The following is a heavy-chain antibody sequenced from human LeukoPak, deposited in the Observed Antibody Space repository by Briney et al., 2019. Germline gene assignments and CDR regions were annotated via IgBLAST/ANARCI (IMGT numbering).Heavy chain of an antibody. J-gene: IGHJ3*02. CDR3: AADPGYYDSSGYSDAFDI. Sequence: ASVKVSCKASGFTFTSSAMQWVRQARGQRLEWIGWIVVGSGNTNYAQKFQERVTITRDMSTSTAYMGLSSLRSEDTAVYYCAADPGYYDSSGYSDAFDIWGQGTMVTVSS. V-gene: IGHV1-58*02. CDR1: GFTFTSSA. CDR2: IVVGSGNT. D-gene: IGHD3-22*01.